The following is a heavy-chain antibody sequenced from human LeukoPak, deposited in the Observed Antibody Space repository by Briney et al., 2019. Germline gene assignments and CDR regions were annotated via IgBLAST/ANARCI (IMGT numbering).Heavy chain of an antibody. CDR3: ARLGYCTNGVCHAGDY. CDR1: GYTFTSYW. J-gene: IGHJ4*02. CDR2: IYPGDSDT. Sequence: GASVKVSCKASGYTFTSYWIGWVRQMPGKGLEWMGIIYPGDSDTRYSPSFQGQVTISADKSISTAYLQWSSLKASDTAMYYCARLGYCTNGVCHAGDYWGQGTLVTVSS. V-gene: IGHV5-51*01. D-gene: IGHD2-8*01.